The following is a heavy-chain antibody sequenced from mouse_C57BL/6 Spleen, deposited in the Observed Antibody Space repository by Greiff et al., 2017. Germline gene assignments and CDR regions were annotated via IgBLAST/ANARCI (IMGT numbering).Heavy chain of an antibody. CDR1: GYTFTDYY. D-gene: IGHD1-2*01. V-gene: IGHV1-75*01. Sequence: QVQLKESGPELVKPGASVKISCKASGYTFTDYYINWVKQRPGQGLEWIGWIFPGSGSTYYNEKFKGKATLTVDKSSSTAYMLLSSLTSEDSAVYFCARAGVHGRFFDYWGQGTTLTVSS. J-gene: IGHJ2*01. CDR3: ARAGVHGRFFDY. CDR2: IFPGSGST.